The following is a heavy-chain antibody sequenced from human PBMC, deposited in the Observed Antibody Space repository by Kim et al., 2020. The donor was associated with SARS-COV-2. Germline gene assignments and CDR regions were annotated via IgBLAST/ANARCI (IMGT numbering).Heavy chain of an antibody. V-gene: IGHV3-13*01. CDR3: ARGNLLSSAMDV. J-gene: IGHJ6*02. Sequence: PGSVKGRFPSPRENAKNSLYLQMNSLGAGDTAVYYCARGNLLSSAMDVWGQGTTVTVSS.